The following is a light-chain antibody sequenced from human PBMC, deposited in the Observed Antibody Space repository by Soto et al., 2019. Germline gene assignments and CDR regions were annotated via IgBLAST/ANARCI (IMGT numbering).Light chain of an antibody. CDR3: MQTTQFPFT. CDR1: QSLVHSSGNTY. Sequence: DVVMTQTPLSSPVTLGQPASISCRSSQSLVHSSGNTYLSWLQQRPGQPPRLLIYQISNRFSGVPDRFSGSGAGTDFTLKISRVEAEDVGVYYCMQTTQFPFTFGPGTKVDIK. J-gene: IGKJ3*01. V-gene: IGKV2-24*01. CDR2: QIS.